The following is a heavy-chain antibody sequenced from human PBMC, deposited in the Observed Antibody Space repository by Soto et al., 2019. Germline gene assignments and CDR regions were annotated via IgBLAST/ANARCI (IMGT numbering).Heavy chain of an antibody. CDR1: GGSISSSSYY. CDR3: ATTTVTYGPYYYYYGMDV. J-gene: IGHJ6*02. CDR2: IYYSGST. V-gene: IGHV4-39*01. Sequence: PSETLSLTYTVSGGSISSSSYYWGWIRQPPGKGLEWIGSIYYSGSTYYNPSLKSRVTISVDTSKNQFSLKLSSVTAADTAVYYCATTTVTYGPYYYYYGMDVWGQGTTVTVSS. D-gene: IGHD4-17*01.